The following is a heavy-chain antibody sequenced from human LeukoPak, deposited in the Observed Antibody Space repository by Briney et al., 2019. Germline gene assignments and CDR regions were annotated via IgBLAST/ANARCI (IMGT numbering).Heavy chain of an antibody. Sequence: GGSLRLSCAASGFTVSSDHMTWVRQAPGKGLEWVSVIYSGGSKDYADSVTGRFTISRDNSKNTLYLQMNSLRVEDTALYYCARERSYDYIWGSYYDVWGQGTLVTVSS. V-gene: IGHV3-66*01. J-gene: IGHJ4*02. CDR1: GFTVSSDH. D-gene: IGHD3-16*01. CDR3: ARERSYDYIWGSYYDV. CDR2: IYSGGSK.